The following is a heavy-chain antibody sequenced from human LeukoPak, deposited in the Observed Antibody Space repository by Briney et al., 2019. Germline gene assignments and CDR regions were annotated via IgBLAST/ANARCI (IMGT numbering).Heavy chain of an antibody. CDR2: IYYSGST. Sequence: SETLSLTCTVSGGSISSYYWSWIRQPPGKGLEWIGYIYYSGSTNYNPSLKSRVTISVDTSKNQFSLKLSSMTAADTAVYYCARVTADYHCSSTSCYFGHFDYWGQGTLVTVSS. V-gene: IGHV4-59*01. D-gene: IGHD2-2*01. CDR1: GGSISSYY. J-gene: IGHJ4*02. CDR3: ARVTADYHCSSTSCYFGHFDY.